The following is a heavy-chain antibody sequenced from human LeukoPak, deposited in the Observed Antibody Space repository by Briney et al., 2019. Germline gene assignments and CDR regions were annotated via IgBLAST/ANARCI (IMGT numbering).Heavy chain of an antibody. CDR1: GFTFNSYG. D-gene: IGHD4-17*01. CDR3: AKDATEYGDSHFDW. J-gene: IGHJ4*02. CDR2: IWHDGSHE. Sequence: GGSLRLSCSASGFTFNSYGIHWVRQAPGKGLEWVAVIWHDGSHEYYADSAKGRFTISRDNSRNTVYLQMNSLRAEDTAVYCCAKDATEYGDSHFDWWGQGTRVTVSS. V-gene: IGHV3-33*06.